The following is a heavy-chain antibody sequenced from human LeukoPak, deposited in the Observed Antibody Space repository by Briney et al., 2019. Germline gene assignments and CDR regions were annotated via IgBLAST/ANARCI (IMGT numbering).Heavy chain of an antibody. CDR1: GGSFSGYY. D-gene: IGHD4-17*01. Sequence: PSEXLSLTCAVYGGSFSGYYWSWLRQPPGKGLEWIGEINHSGSTNYNPSLTSRGTISVDKTKNKYSRKRRYVDAADTAVYYCARSNRMTTVTTRYAFDPWGQGTLVTVSS. V-gene: IGHV4-34*01. CDR3: ARSNRMTTVTTRYAFDP. CDR2: INHSGST. J-gene: IGHJ5*02.